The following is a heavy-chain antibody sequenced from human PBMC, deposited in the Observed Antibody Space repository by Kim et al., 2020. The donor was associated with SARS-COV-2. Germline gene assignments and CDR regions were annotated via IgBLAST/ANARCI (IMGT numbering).Heavy chain of an antibody. Sequence: SETLSLTCTVSGGSISSYYWSWIRQPPGKGLEWIGYIYYSGSTNYNPSLKSRVTISVDTSKNQFSLKLSSVTAADTAVYYCARVKGDYVWGRPERANWFDPWGQGTLVTVSS. CDR1: GGSISSYY. CDR3: ARVKGDYVWGRPERANWFDP. J-gene: IGHJ5*02. CDR2: IYYSGST. V-gene: IGHV4-59*13. D-gene: IGHD3-16*01.